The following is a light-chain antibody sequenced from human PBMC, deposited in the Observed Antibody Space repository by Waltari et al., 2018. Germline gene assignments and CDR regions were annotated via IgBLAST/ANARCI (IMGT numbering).Light chain of an antibody. CDR3: SSYTGSNYLV. J-gene: IGLJ2*01. CDR1: SSDVGGYNY. V-gene: IGLV2-8*01. CDR2: EVT. Sequence: QSALTQPPSASGSPGQSVTISCTGTSSDVGGYNYFSWYQQYPGQAPKLVIYEVTKRPLGVSGRFSGSKSGDTASLTVSWLQAEDEATYFCSSYTGSNYLVFGGGTQLTVL.